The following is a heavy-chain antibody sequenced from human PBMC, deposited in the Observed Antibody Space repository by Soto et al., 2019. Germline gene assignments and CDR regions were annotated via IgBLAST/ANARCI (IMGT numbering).Heavy chain of an antibody. CDR1: GGSISSGGYY. D-gene: IGHD2-2*01. V-gene: IGHV4-31*03. J-gene: IGHJ5*02. CDR3: ARDNDCSSTSCPFNWFDP. Sequence: SETLSLTCTVSGGSISSGGYYWSWIRQHPGKGLEWIGHIYYSGSTYYNPSLKSRVTISVDTSKNQFSLKLSSVTAADTAVYYCARDNDCSSTSCPFNWFDPWGQGTLVTVSS. CDR2: IYYSGST.